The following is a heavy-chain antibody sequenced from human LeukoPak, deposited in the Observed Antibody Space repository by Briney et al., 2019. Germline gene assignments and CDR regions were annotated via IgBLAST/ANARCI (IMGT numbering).Heavy chain of an antibody. D-gene: IGHD3-22*01. J-gene: IGHJ4*02. Sequence: ASVKVSCKASGYTLTELSMHWVRQAPGIGLEWMGGFDPEDGETIYAQKFQGRVTMTEDTSTDTAYMELSSLRSEGTAVYYCATAAGPYDSSGYSFDYWGQGTLVTVSS. CDR1: GYTLTELS. CDR3: ATAAGPYDSSGYSFDY. CDR2: FDPEDGET. V-gene: IGHV1-24*01.